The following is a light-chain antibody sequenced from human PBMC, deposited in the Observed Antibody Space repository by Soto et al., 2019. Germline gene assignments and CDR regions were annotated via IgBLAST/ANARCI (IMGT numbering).Light chain of an antibody. CDR3: QQYNNWPPYT. Sequence: EIVMTQSPATLSVSPGERATRSCRASQSVSSNLAWYQQKPGQAPRLLIYGASTRATGIPARFSGSGSGTEFTLTISSLQSEDFEVYYCQQYNNWPPYTFGQGTKLEIK. V-gene: IGKV3-15*01. J-gene: IGKJ2*01. CDR1: QSVSSN. CDR2: GAS.